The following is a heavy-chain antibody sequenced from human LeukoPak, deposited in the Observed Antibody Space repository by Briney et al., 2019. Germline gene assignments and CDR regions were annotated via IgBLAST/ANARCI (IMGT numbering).Heavy chain of an antibody. CDR1: GYSFTSYW. CDR3: ACREFYSPWPGP. V-gene: IGHV5-51*01. Sequence: GESLKISCKGSGYSFTSYWIGWVRQTPGKGLEWMGIIYPGDSRTRYNPSFEGQVTISADKSINTAYLQWSSLKASDTAMYYCACREFYSPWPGPWGQGTLVTVSS. J-gene: IGHJ5*02. D-gene: IGHD5-18*01. CDR2: IYPGDSRT.